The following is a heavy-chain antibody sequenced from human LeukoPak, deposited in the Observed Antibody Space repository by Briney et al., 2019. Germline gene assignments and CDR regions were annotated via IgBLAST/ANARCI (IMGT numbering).Heavy chain of an antibody. J-gene: IGHJ5*02. CDR1: GGSISSSSYY. CDR2: IYYSGST. Sequence: SEALSLTCTVSGGSISSSSYYWGWIRQPPGKGLEWIGSIYYSGSTYYSPSLKSRVTISINTSKNQFSLKLSSVTAADTAVYYCARHDYGPNWFDPWGQGTLVTVSS. V-gene: IGHV4-39*01. CDR3: ARHDYGPNWFDP. D-gene: IGHD4-17*01.